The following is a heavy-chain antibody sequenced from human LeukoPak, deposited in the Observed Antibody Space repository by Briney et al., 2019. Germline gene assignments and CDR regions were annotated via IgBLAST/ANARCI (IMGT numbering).Heavy chain of an antibody. CDR3: ARGVVVVITDDFDI. CDR1: GGSISSGGYY. V-gene: IGHV4-31*03. CDR2: IYYSGST. Sequence: SETLSLTCTVSGGSISSGGYYWSWIRQHPGRGLEWIGYIYYSGSTYYNPSLKSRVTISVDTSKNQFSLKLSSVTAADTAVYYCARGVVVVITDDFDIWGQGTMVTVSS. D-gene: IGHD3-22*01. J-gene: IGHJ3*02.